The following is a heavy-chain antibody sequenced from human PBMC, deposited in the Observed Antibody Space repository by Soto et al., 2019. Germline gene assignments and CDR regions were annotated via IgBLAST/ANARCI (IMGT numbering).Heavy chain of an antibody. V-gene: IGHV4-30-4*01. CDR3: ARDQGYSYGDAFDI. D-gene: IGHD5-18*01. Sequence: SETLSLTCTVSGGSISSGDYYWSWIRQPPGKGLEWIGYIYYSGSTYYNPSLKSRVTISVDTSKNQFSLKLSSVTAADTAVYYCARDQGYSYGDAFDIWGQGTMVTVSS. CDR2: IYYSGST. J-gene: IGHJ3*02. CDR1: GGSISSGDYY.